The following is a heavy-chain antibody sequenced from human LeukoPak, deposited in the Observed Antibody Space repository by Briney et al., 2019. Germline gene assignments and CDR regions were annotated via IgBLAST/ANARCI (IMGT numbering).Heavy chain of an antibody. J-gene: IGHJ3*01. Sequence: GGSLRLSCAASGFTFTSYTMNWVRQAPGKGLEGVSYISISSGSIYYADSVKGRFTISRDNAKNSLYLQMNSLRDEDTAMYYCARGGYSSGWSRSAFDVWGQGTMVTVSS. CDR1: GFTFTSYT. CDR2: ISISSGSI. V-gene: IGHV3-48*02. CDR3: ARGGYSSGWSRSAFDV. D-gene: IGHD6-19*01.